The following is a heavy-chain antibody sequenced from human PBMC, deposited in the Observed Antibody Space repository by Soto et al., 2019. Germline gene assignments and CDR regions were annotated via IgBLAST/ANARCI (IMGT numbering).Heavy chain of an antibody. CDR2: IKSKSDGGTT. V-gene: IGHV3-15*01. CDR3: ATDPFSGSYYGFYI. CDR1: GFTFSNAW. D-gene: IGHD1-26*01. Sequence: VGSLRLSCAASGFTFSNAWMNWVRQAPGKGLEWVGRIKSKSDGGTTDYAAPVQGRFIVSRDDSKNTLYLQMQSLRTEDTAVYYCATDPFSGSYYGFYIWGQGTMVTVSS. J-gene: IGHJ3*02.